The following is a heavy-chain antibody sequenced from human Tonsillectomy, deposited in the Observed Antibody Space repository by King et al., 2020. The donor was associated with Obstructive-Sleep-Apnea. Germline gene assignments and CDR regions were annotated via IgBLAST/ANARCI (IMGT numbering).Heavy chain of an antibody. CDR1: GYTFTRYY. J-gene: IGHJ5*02. Sequence: QLVQSGAEVKKPGASVKVSCKASGYTFTRYYMHWVRQAPGQGLERMGMINCSGGSTSYAQKFQGRVSMTRDTSTSTVYMEVSSLTSEDTAVYYCAREGLSSADFDPWGQGTLVTVSS. V-gene: IGHV1-46*01. CDR3: AREGLSSADFDP. CDR2: INCSGGST. D-gene: IGHD2/OR15-2a*01.